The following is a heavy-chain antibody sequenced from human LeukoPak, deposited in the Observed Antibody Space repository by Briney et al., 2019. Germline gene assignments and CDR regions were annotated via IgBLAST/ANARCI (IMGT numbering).Heavy chain of an antibody. CDR3: AKDARLYCSGGSCYGMDV. V-gene: IGHV3-53*01. CDR2: IYSGGST. D-gene: IGHD2-15*01. CDR1: GFTLSSNY. Sequence: GGSLRLSCAASGFTLSSNYMSWVRQAPGKGLEWVSVIYSGGSTYYTDSVKGRFTISRDNSKNTLYLQMNSLRAEDTAVYYCAKDARLYCSGGSCYGMDVWGQGTTVTVSS. J-gene: IGHJ6*02.